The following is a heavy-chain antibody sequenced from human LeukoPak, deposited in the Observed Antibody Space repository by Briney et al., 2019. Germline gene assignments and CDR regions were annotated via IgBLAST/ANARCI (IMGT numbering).Heavy chain of an antibody. CDR3: ATSTIFGVVSAWYFDL. J-gene: IGHJ2*01. D-gene: IGHD3-3*01. CDR1: GGSISSYY. Sequence: PSETLSLTCTVSGGSISSYYWSWIRQPPGKGLEWIGYIYYSGSTNYNPSFKSRVTISVDTSKNQFSLKLSSVTAADTAVYYCATSTIFGVVSAWYFDLWGRGTLVTVSS. CDR2: IYYSGST. V-gene: IGHV4-59*01.